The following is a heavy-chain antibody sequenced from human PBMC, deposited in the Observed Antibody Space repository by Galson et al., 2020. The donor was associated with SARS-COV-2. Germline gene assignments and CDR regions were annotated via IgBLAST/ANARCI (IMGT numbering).Heavy chain of an antibody. V-gene: IGHV4-59*01. CDR1: GGSISSYY. Sequence: ASETLSLTCTVSGGSISSYYWSWIRQPPGKGLEWIGYIFYSGSTNYNPSLKSRVTISVDTSKNQFSLKLSSVTAADTAVYYCARVAAGGTDDRWFDPWGQGTLVTVSS. J-gene: IGHJ5*02. CDR3: ARVAAGGTDDRWFDP. D-gene: IGHD6-13*01. CDR2: IFYSGST.